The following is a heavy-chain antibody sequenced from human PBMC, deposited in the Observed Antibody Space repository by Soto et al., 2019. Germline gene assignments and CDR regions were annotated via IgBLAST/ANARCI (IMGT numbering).Heavy chain of an antibody. Sequence: GSLRLSCAASGFTFSSYEMNWVRQAPGKGLEWVSYISSSGSTIFYADSVKGRFTISRDNAKNSLYLQMNSLRAEDTAVYYCARDDGLGLAPYYGMDVWGQGTTVTV. D-gene: IGHD3-10*01. J-gene: IGHJ6*02. V-gene: IGHV3-48*03. CDR1: GFTFSSYE. CDR2: ISSSGSTI. CDR3: ARDDGLGLAPYYGMDV.